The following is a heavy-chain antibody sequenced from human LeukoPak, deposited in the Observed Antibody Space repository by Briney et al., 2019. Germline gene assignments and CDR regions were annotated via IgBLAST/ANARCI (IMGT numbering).Heavy chain of an antibody. J-gene: IGHJ6*02. CDR2: ISAYNGNT. D-gene: IGHD5-18*01. CDR1: GYTFTSYG. CDR3: AREKHGYSYGYDYYYYGMDV. Sequence: ASVKVSCKASGYTFTSYGISWVRQAPGQGLEWMGWISAYNGNTNYAQKLQGRVTMTTDTSTSTAYMELRSLRSDDTAVYYCAREKHGYSYGYDYYYYGMDVWGQGTTVTVYS. V-gene: IGHV1-18*01.